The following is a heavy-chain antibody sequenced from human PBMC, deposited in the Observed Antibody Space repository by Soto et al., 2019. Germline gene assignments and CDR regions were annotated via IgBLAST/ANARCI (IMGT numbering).Heavy chain of an antibody. CDR1: GYTHTELS. J-gene: IGHJ3*02. Sequence: QVQLVQSGAEVKKPGASVKVSCKVSGYTHTELSMHWVRQAPGKGLEWMGGFDPEDGETIYAQKFQGRVTMTEDTSTDTAYMELSSLRSEDTAVYYCATQTPLRITGTTRWRYAFDIWGQGTMVTVSS. D-gene: IGHD1-7*01. CDR2: FDPEDGET. V-gene: IGHV1-24*01. CDR3: ATQTPLRITGTTRWRYAFDI.